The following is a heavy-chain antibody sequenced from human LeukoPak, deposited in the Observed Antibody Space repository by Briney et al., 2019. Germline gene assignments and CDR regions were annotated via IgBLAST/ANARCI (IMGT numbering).Heavy chain of an antibody. J-gene: IGHJ3*01. CDR2: ITVSGGTA. CDR1: GFTFSHYA. CDR3: AKKYGDNLRGFDV. D-gene: IGHD4-17*01. Sequence: GGSLRLSCAASGFTFSHYAMSWVRQAPGEGLEWVSAITVSGGTAHYADSVKGRFTISRDNFKNTLYLQMDSLRAEDTALYYCAKKYGDNLRGFDVGGQGTMVTVSS. V-gene: IGHV3-23*01.